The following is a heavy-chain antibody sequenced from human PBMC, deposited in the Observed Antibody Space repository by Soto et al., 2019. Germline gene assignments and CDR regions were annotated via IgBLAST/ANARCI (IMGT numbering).Heavy chain of an antibody. J-gene: IGHJ4*02. CDR3: ARVRGSGSYWSLGY. D-gene: IGHD3-10*01. Sequence: GASVKVSCKASGYTFTSYGISWVRQAPGQGLEWMGWISAYNGNTNYAQKLQGRVTMTSDTSTSTAYMELRSLISDDTAVYYCARVRGSGSYWSLGYWGQGTLVTVSS. V-gene: IGHV1-18*01. CDR2: ISAYNGNT. CDR1: GYTFTSYG.